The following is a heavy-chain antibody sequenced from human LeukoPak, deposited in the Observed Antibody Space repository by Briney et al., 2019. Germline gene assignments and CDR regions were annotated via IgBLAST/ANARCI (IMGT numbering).Heavy chain of an antibody. V-gene: IGHV4-59*01. CDR2: IYYSGST. D-gene: IGHD3-3*01. CDR3: ARHGHYDFWSGYYTY. CDR1: GGSISTYY. Sequence: SETLSLTCTVSGGSISTYYWSWIRQPPGKGLEWIGYIYYSGSTNYNPSLKSRVTISVDTSKNQFSLKLRSVTAADTAVYYCARHGHYDFWSGYYTYWGQGTLVTVSS. J-gene: IGHJ4*02.